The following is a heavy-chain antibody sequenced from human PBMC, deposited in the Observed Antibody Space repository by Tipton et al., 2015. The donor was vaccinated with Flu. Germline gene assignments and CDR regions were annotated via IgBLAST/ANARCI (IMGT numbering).Heavy chain of an antibody. D-gene: IGHD3-10*01. CDR1: GYTFTSYD. V-gene: IGHV1-8*01. Sequence: QLVQSGAEVKKPGASVKVSCKASGYTFTSYDINWVRQATGQGLEWMGWMNPNSGNTGYAQKFQGRVTMTRNTSISTAYMELSSLRSEDPAVYYCARDRGYYGSGSYALGYWGQGTLVTVSS. J-gene: IGHJ4*02. CDR3: ARDRGYYGSGSYALGY. CDR2: MNPNSGNT.